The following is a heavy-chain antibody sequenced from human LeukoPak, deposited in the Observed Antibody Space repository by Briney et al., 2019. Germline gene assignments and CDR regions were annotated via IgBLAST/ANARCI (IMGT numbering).Heavy chain of an antibody. J-gene: IGHJ6*02. D-gene: IGHD2-2*01. Sequence: SETLSLTCAVYGGSLSDYFWGWIRQPPGKGLEWIGEINHSGRTYYNPSLKSRVTISVDTSKNQFSLNLSSVTAADTAVYYCARDVVVVPAAIHYGMDVWGQGTTVTVPS. CDR3: ARDVVVVPAAIHYGMDV. V-gene: IGHV4-34*01. CDR1: GGSLSDYF. CDR2: INHSGRT.